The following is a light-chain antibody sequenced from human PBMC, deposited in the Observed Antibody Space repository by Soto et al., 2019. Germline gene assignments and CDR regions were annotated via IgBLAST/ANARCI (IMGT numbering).Light chain of an antibody. J-gene: IGKJ1*01. Sequence: DIQLTQSPSFLSASVGDRVTITCRASQDISDYLAWYQQKPGKAPKLLIYKASTLKSGVPSRFSGRGSGTEFTLTISSLQPDDFATYYCHQYSSYSWTFGQGTKV. CDR3: HQYSSYSWT. CDR1: QDISDY. CDR2: KAS. V-gene: IGKV1-5*03.